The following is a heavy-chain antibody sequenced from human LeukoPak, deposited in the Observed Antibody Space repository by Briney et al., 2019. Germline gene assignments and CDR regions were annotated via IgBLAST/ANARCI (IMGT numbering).Heavy chain of an antibody. Sequence: GGSLRLSCAASGFTFNTYSMNWVRQGPGKGLECVSVISNDGDTYYADSVKGRFTISRDTSKNTVSLQMNSLRAEDTAVYYCAGDKTTGGWYEFDYWGQGTLVTVSS. CDR1: GFTFNTYS. V-gene: IGHV3-53*01. J-gene: IGHJ4*02. CDR2: ISNDGDT. CDR3: AGDKTTGGWYEFDY. D-gene: IGHD6-19*01.